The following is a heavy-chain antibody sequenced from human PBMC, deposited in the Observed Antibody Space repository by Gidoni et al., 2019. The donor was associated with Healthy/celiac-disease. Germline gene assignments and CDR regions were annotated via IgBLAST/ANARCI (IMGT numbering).Heavy chain of an antibody. D-gene: IGHD3-10*01. CDR1: GFTFSSDG. Sequence: QVQLVESGGGVVQPGRSLRLSCSASGFTFSSDGMHWVRQAPGKGLEWGAVIWYDGSNKYYADSVKGRFTISRDNSKNTLYLQMNSLRAEDTAVYYCATSMVRGAPQRRFDYWGQGTLVTVSS. J-gene: IGHJ4*02. CDR2: IWYDGSNK. CDR3: ATSMVRGAPQRRFDY. V-gene: IGHV3-33*01.